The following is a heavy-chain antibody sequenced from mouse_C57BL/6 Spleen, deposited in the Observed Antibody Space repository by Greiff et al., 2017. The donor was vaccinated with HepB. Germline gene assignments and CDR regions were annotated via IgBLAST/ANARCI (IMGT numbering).Heavy chain of an antibody. Sequence: DVMLVESGEGLVKPGGSLKLSCAASGFTFSSYAMSWVRQTPEKRLEWVAYISSGGDYIYYADTVKGRFTISRDNARNTLYLQMSSLKSEDTAMYYCTSAQGNGNQAWFAYWGQGTLVTVSA. V-gene: IGHV5-9-1*02. CDR2: ISSGGDYI. J-gene: IGHJ3*01. D-gene: IGHD2-1*01. CDR3: TSAQGNGNQAWFAY. CDR1: GFTFSSYA.